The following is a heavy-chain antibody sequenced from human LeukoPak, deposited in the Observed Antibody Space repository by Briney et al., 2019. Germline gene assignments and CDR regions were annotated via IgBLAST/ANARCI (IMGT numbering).Heavy chain of an antibody. CDR2: IIPIFGTA. D-gene: IGHD1-26*01. CDR1: GGTFSSYA. Sequence: SVTVSCKASGGTFSSYAISWVRQAPGQGLEWMGGIIPIFGTANYAQKFQGRVTITTDESTSTAYMELSSLRSEDTAVYYCARVAVGATLSARSFDYWGQGTLVTVSS. V-gene: IGHV1-69*05. J-gene: IGHJ4*02. CDR3: ARVAVGATLSARSFDY.